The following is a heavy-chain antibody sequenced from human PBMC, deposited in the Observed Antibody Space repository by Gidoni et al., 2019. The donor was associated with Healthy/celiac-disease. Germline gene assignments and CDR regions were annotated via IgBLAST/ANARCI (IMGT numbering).Heavy chain of an antibody. CDR2: ISSSSSYI. D-gene: IGHD6-13*01. CDR3: AREGDSSSSQFDY. Sequence: EVQLVESGGGLVKPGGSLRPPCAASAFPFSSYSMNWVRQAPGKGLEWVSSISSSSSYIYYADSVKGRFTISKDNAKNSLYLQMNSLRAEDTAVYYCAREGDSSSSQFDYWGQGTLVTVSS. J-gene: IGHJ4*02. V-gene: IGHV3-21*01. CDR1: AFPFSSYS.